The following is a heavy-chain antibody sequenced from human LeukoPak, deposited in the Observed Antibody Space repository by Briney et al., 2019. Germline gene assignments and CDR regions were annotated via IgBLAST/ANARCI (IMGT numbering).Heavy chain of an antibody. V-gene: IGHV3-48*03. J-gene: IGHJ5*02. CDR3: ARDERADYDILTARFDP. D-gene: IGHD3-9*01. Sequence: TGGSLRLSCAASGFTFSSYEMNWLRQAPGKGLEWVSYISSSGSTIYYADSVKGRFTISRDNAKNSLYLQMNSLRAEDTAVYYCARDERADYDILTARFDPWGQGTLVTVSS. CDR2: ISSSGSTI. CDR1: GFTFSSYE.